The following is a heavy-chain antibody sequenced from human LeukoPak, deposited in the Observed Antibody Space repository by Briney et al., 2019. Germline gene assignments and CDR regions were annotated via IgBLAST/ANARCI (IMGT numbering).Heavy chain of an antibody. CDR3: ATSDFNILTGYNDY. J-gene: IGHJ4*02. D-gene: IGHD3-9*01. Sequence: TGGSLRLSCAASGFTFSSYTMNWVRQAPGKGLEWVSSISSSSYYIYYADSVKGRFTISRDNAKSSLYLQMNSLRAEDTAVYYCATSDFNILTGYNDYWGQGTLVTVSS. V-gene: IGHV3-21*01. CDR1: GFTFSSYT. CDR2: ISSSSYYI.